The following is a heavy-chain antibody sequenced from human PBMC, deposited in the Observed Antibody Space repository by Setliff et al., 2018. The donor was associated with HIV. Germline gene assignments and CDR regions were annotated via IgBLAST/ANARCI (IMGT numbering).Heavy chain of an antibody. V-gene: IGHV7-4-1*02. D-gene: IGHD3-22*01. CDR2: INTYTGNP. CDR3: ARDGYYYDSSGHLAYYFDY. Sequence: ASVKVSCKASGYTFTSYGISWVRQAPGQGLEWMGWINTYTGNPTYAQDFTGRFVFSLDTSVSTAYLQISSLQAEDIAVYYCARDGYYYDSSGHLAYYFDYWGQGTLVTVSS. CDR1: GYTFTSYG. J-gene: IGHJ4*02.